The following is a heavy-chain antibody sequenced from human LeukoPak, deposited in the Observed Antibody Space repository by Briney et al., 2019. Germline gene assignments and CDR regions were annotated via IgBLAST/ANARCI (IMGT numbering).Heavy chain of an antibody. J-gene: IGHJ3*02. CDR1: GGSISSSSYY. CDR3: ARRAVAPDAFDI. Sequence: SETLSLTCTVSGGSISSSSYYWGWIRQPPGKGLEWIGSIYYSGSTYYNPSFKSRVTISVDTSKNQFSLKLSSVTAADTAVYYCARRAVAPDAFDIWGQGTMVTVSS. D-gene: IGHD6-19*01. CDR2: IYYSGST. V-gene: IGHV4-39*01.